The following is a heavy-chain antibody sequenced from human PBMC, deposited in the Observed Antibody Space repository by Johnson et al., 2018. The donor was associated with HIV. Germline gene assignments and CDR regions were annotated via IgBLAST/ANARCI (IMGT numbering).Heavy chain of an antibody. J-gene: IGHJ3*02. D-gene: IGHD6-6*01. CDR1: GFTFSDYY. V-gene: IGHV3-11*04. Sequence: QVQLVESGGGLVKPGGSLRLSCAASGFTFSDYYMSWILQAPGTGLGWVSYISSSGSTIYYADSAKGRFTISRDNAKNSLYLQMKSLRDEDTAVYYCARDVIKVIAARDDAFDIWGQGTMVTVSS. CDR2: ISSSGSTI. CDR3: ARDVIKVIAARDDAFDI.